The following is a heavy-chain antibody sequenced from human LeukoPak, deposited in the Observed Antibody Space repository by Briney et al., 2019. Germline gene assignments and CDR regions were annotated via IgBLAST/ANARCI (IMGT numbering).Heavy chain of an antibody. CDR1: XXDXXSHA. V-gene: IGHV3-23*01. Sequence: LRLXXXASXXDXXSHAMTWVRQAXGXGLEWVSAISISGSKTYYADSVKGRFTISRDNSRNTLYLQMNSLRAEDTAVYYCANEIRPNDYWGQGTQVTVSS. CDR3: ANEIRPNDY. J-gene: IGHJ4*02. D-gene: IGHD4-17*01. CDR2: ISISGSKT.